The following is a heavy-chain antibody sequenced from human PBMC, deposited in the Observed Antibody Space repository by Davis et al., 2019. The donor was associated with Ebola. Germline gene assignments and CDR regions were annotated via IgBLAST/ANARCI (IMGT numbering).Heavy chain of an antibody. CDR2: IKQDGSEK. V-gene: IGHV3-7*03. CDR1: GFTFSSYW. CDR3: ARDRNWGLADY. J-gene: IGHJ4*02. D-gene: IGHD7-27*01. Sequence: PGGSLRLSCAASGFTFSSYWMSWVRQAPGKGLEWVANIKQDGSEKYYVDSVKGRFTISRDNAKDSIYLQMNSLRGDDTAVYYCARDRNWGLADYWGRGTLVTVSS.